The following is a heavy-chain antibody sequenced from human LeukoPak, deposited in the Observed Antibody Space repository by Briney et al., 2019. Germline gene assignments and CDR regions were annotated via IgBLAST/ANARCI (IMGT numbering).Heavy chain of an antibody. V-gene: IGHV3-15*01. CDR3: TRQRGSTSLFYYFDY. CDR1: GFTFSNAW. J-gene: IGHJ4*02. D-gene: IGHD2-2*01. CDR2: IKSKTDGGTT. Sequence: GGSLRLSCAASGFTFSNAWMSWVRQAPRKGLEWVGRIKSKTDGGTTDYAAPVKGRFTISRDDSKNTLYLQMNSLKTEDTAVYYCTRQRGSTSLFYYFDYWGQGTLVTVSS.